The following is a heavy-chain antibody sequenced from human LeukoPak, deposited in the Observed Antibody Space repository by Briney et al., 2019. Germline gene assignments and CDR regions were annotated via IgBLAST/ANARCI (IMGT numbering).Heavy chain of an antibody. CDR1: GYTFTSYA. V-gene: IGHV1-3*01. Sequence: GASVKVSCKASGYTFTSYAMHWVRQAPGQRLEWMGWINAGNGNTKYSQKFQGRVTITRDTSASTAYMELSSLRSEDTAIYYCARDIIEAAGRPPGYWGQGTLVTVSS. CDR2: INAGNGNT. CDR3: ARDIIEAAGRPPGY. J-gene: IGHJ4*02. D-gene: IGHD6-13*01.